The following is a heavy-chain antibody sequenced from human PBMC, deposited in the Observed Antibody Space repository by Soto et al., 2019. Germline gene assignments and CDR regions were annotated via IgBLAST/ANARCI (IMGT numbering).Heavy chain of an antibody. CDR1: GYTFTGYY. J-gene: IGHJ6*02. V-gene: IGHV1-2*04. CDR3: ARDRNGGYRRDYGMDV. D-gene: IGHD5-12*01. CDR2: INPNSGGT. Sequence: GASVKVSCKASGYTFTGYYMHWVRQAPGQGLEWMGWINPNSGGTNYAQKFQGWVTMTRDTSISTAYMELSRLRSDDTAVYYCARDRNGGYRRDYGMDVWGQGTTVTVS.